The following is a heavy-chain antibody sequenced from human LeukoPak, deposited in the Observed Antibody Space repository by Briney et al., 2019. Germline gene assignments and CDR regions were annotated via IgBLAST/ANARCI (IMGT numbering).Heavy chain of an antibody. V-gene: IGHV4-34*01. Sequence: SETLSLTCGVFGGSFSGYYWTWLRQPPGKGLEWIGQINHRGSSHYNPSLRSRVTISVDTSKTQFSLKLISVTAADTAVYYCARDKFCSDTGSCNIGLFDFWGQGALVPVSS. J-gene: IGHJ4*02. D-gene: IGHD2-15*01. CDR2: INHRGSS. CDR3: ARDKFCSDTGSCNIGLFDF. CDR1: GGSFSGYY.